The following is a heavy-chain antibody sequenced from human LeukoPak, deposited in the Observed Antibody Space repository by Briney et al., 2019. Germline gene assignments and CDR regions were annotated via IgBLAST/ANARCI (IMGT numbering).Heavy chain of an antibody. D-gene: IGHD3-3*01. J-gene: IGHJ4*02. CDR1: GGSISSSSYY. V-gene: IGHV4-39*07. CDR3: ARAKGGRYYDFWSSTR. Sequence: PSETLSLTCTVSGGSISSSSYYWGWIRQPPGKGLEWIGSIYYSGSTYYNPSLKSRVTISVDTSKNQFSLKLSSVTAADTAVYYCARAKGGRYYDFWSSTRGGQGTLVTVSS. CDR2: IYYSGST.